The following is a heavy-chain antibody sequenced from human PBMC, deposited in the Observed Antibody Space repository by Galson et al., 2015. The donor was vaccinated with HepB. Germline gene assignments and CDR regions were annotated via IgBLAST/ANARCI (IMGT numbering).Heavy chain of an antibody. CDR3: ASVITPSGSYVRGREYYYGMDV. D-gene: IGHD3-10*02. CDR2: ISHHGSHE. CDR1: GFNFRAYA. J-gene: IGHJ6*02. V-gene: IGHV3-30*04. Sequence: SLRLSCAASGFNFRAYAMHWVRQAPGKGLEWVAVISHHGSHEFYADSVEGRFTISRDNSKNTLYLQMTSLTAADTAVYYCASVITPSGSYVRGREYYYGMDVWGQGTTVTV.